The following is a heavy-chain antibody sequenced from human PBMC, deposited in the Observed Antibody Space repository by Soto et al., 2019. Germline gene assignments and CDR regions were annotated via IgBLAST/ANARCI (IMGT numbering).Heavy chain of an antibody. CDR3: ARVLAAGGNTIIVVDRGWFDH. CDR2: IIPIFGTA. CDR1: GGTFSSYA. D-gene: IGHD3-22*01. V-gene: IGHV1-69*13. J-gene: IGHJ5*02. Sequence: GASVKVSCKASGGTFSSYAISWVRQAPGQGLEWMGGIIPIFGTANYAQKFQGRVTITADESTSTAYMELSSLRSEDTAVYYCARVLAAGGNTIIVVDRGWFDHWGQGTLVTVSS.